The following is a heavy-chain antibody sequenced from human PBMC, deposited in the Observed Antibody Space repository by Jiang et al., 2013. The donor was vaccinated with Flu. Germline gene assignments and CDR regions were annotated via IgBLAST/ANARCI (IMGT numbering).Heavy chain of an antibody. D-gene: IGHD3-22*01. CDR1: GVSMKSDGFY. CDR2: IYHTGSA. V-gene: IGHV4-31*03. CDR3: ARDSADRAFDY. Sequence: PGLVKPSQTLSLICTVSGVSMKSDGFYWSWVRQHPGKGLEWIGYIYHTGSAFYNPSLKSRLIISVDTSKNQYSLKLTSVTAADTAVYYCARDSADRAFDYWGQGSLVTVSS. J-gene: IGHJ4*02.